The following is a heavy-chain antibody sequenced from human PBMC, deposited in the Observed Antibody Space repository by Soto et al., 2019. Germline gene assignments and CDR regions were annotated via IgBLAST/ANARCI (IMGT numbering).Heavy chain of an antibody. CDR1: GGSTSSSTYY. V-gene: IGHV4-39*01. J-gene: IGHJ4*02. CDR3: ARQRRYYYDSSGYPDY. CDR2: VCYSGST. D-gene: IGHD3-22*01. Sequence: ETLSLTCSVSGGSTSSSTYYWGWIRQPPGKGLEWIGSVCYSGSTFYNPSLKSRVTISVDTSKNQFSLRLSSVTAADTAVYYCARQRRYYYDSSGYPDYWGQGTLVTVSS.